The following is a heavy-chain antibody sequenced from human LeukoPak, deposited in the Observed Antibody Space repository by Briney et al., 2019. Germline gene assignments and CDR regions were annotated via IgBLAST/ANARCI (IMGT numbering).Heavy chain of an antibody. CDR1: GYSISSGYY. V-gene: IGHV4-38-2*01. CDR2: IYHSGST. D-gene: IGHD3-3*01. CDR3: ARWDSGEWFHDAFDI. Sequence: ESSETLSLACGVSGYSISSGYYWGWIRQPPGKGLERIGSIYHSGSTYYNPSLKSRVTISVDTSKNQFSLKLRSVTAADTALYYCARWDSGEWFHDAFDIWGQGTRVTVSS. J-gene: IGHJ3*02.